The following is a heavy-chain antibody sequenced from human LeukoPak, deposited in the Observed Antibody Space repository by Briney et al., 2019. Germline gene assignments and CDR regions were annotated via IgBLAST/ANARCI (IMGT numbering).Heavy chain of an antibody. CDR1: GGSISSQY. CDR2: IYTSGST. J-gene: IGHJ5*02. CDR3: ARHGRRSGLAWFDP. D-gene: IGHD3-3*01. Sequence: TSETLSLTCTVSGGSISSQYWSWVRQPPGKALEWIGHIYTSGSTSYNPSLKSRVTISVDTSKNQVSLLLNSVTAADTALYYCARHGRRSGLAWFDPWGQGTLVTVSS. V-gene: IGHV4-4*09.